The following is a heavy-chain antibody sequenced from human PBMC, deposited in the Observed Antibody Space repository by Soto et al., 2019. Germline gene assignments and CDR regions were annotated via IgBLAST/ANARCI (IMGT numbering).Heavy chain of an antibody. CDR2: IDPSDSYT. V-gene: IGHV5-10-1*01. Sequence: GESLKISCKGSGDSFTSHWISWVRQMPGKGLEWMGRIDPSDSYTNYSPSFQGHVTISADKSISTAYLQWSSLKASDTAMYYCARHGGYSSSTYYYYYGMDVWGQGTTVTVSS. CDR1: GDSFTSHW. J-gene: IGHJ6*02. D-gene: IGHD6-6*01. CDR3: ARHGGYSSSTYYYYYGMDV.